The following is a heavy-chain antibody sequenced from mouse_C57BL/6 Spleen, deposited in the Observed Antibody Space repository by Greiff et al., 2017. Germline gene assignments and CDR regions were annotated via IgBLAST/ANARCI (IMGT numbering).Heavy chain of an antibody. V-gene: IGHV1-26*01. CDR2: INPNNGGT. CDR1: GYTFTDYY. D-gene: IGHD2-4*01. CDR3: ARVLYDYDGGPYYFDY. Sequence: EVQLQQSGPELVKPGASVKISCKASGYTFTDYYMNWVKQSHGKSLEWIGDINPNNGGTSYNQKFKGKATLTVDKSSSTAYMELRSLTSEDSAVYYCARVLYDYDGGPYYFDYWGQGTTLTVSS. J-gene: IGHJ2*01.